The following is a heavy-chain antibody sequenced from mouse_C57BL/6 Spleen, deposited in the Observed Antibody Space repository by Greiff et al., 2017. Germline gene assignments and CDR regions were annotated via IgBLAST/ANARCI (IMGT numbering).Heavy chain of an antibody. CDR2: IYPGDGDT. D-gene: IGHD1-1*01. CDR1: GYAFRSYW. V-gene: IGHV1-80*01. Sequence: VQLQQSGAELVKPGASVKISCKASGYAFRSYWMNWVKQRPGTGLEWIGQIYPGDGDTNYNGKFKGKATLTADKSSSTAYKQLSSLTSEDSAVYFCARSNYGSSYGYWYFYVWGTGTTVTVSS. CDR3: ARSNYGSSYGYWYFYV. J-gene: IGHJ1*03.